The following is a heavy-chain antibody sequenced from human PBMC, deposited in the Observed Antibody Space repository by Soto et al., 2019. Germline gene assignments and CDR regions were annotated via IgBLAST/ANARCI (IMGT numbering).Heavy chain of an antibody. CDR2: IKSKADGETT. D-gene: IGHD6-19*01. CDR1: RFTFTSAW. CDR3: AKELVDSGWTYFDC. J-gene: IGHJ4*02. Sequence: GGSLRLSCAASRFTFTSAWMTWVRQAPGKGLEWVGHIKSKADGETTHYAAPVKGRFTLSRDDSKNTLYLQMNSLRVEDTAVYFCAKELVDSGWTYFDCWGQGTLVTVSS. V-gene: IGHV3-15*01.